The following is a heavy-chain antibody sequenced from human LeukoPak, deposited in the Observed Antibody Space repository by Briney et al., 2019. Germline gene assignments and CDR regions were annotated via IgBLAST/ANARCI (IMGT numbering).Heavy chain of an antibody. V-gene: IGHV4-59*08. CDR2: IYYSGST. Sequence: SETLSLTCTVSGGSISSYYWSWIRQPPGKGLEWIGYIYYSGSTTYNPSLKSRVTISVDTSKNQFSLKLSSVTAADTAVYYCAGRTEDYYYGMDVWGEGTTVTVSS. CDR1: GGSISSYY. J-gene: IGHJ6*04. CDR3: AGRTEDYYYGMDV.